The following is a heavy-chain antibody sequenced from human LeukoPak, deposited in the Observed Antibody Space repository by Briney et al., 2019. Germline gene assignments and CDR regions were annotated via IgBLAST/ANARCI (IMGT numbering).Heavy chain of an antibody. CDR3: TATPLVMEGGTAFDI. CDR2: IKSKTDGGTT. D-gene: IGHD2-15*01. J-gene: IGHJ3*02. CDR1: GFTFSNAW. Sequence: GGSLRLSCAASGFTFSNAWMSWVRQAPGKGLEWVGRIKSKTDGGTTDYAAPVKGRFTISRDDSKNTLYLQMNSLKTEDTAVYYCTATPLVMEGGTAFDIWGQGTMVTVSS. V-gene: IGHV3-15*01.